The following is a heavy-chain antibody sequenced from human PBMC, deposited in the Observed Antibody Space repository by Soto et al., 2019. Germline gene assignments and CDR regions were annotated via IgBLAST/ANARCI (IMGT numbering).Heavy chain of an antibody. CDR3: ATFRAFYYYMEV. D-gene: IGHD3-3*02. V-gene: IGHV4-59*01. Sequence: SETLSLTCTFSGGSISSYYWSWIRQAPGKGQEWIGYIHHTGSTNYNPSLKSRATISIDTSRKQFSLRLNSVTAADTAIYYCATFRAFYYYMEVWGKGTTVTVSS. J-gene: IGHJ6*03. CDR2: IHHTGST. CDR1: GGSISSYY.